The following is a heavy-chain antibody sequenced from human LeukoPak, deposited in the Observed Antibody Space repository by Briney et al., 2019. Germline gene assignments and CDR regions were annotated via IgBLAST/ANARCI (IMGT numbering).Heavy chain of an antibody. J-gene: IGHJ4*02. CDR1: GYTFTSYG. V-gene: IGHV1-18*01. Sequence: GASVKVSCKASGYTFTSYGISWVRQAPGQGLEWMGWLSVYNGNTNYAEKFQGRVTMTTDTSTSTAYMELRSLRSDDTAVYYCARDYSLGRSTYGNWGQGTLVTVSS. CDR3: ARDYSLGRSTYGN. CDR2: LSVYNGNT. D-gene: IGHD2-15*01.